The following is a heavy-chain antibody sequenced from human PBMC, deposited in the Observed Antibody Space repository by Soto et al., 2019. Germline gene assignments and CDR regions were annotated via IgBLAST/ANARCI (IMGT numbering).Heavy chain of an antibody. V-gene: IGHV1-2*04. CDR2: VNPKRGDG. Sequence: QVLLVQSGAEMKKPGASVKDSCKASGYKFSDYYIQWVRHAPGQGLAWMGWVNPKRGDGIYAQKFQGWVTMTRDAAISTAYLELNRLSSDDTATYYCARDPGIPGRFWYFDLWGRGTLITVSS. J-gene: IGHJ2*01. CDR3: ARDPGIPGRFWYFDL. CDR1: GYKFSDYY. D-gene: IGHD3-3*01.